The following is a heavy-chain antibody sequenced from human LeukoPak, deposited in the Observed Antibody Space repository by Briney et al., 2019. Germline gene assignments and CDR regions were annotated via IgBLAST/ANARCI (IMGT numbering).Heavy chain of an antibody. J-gene: IGHJ3*02. V-gene: IGHV3-23*01. CDR2: ISGSGGST. CDR3: AKCSDSSGYYYCSAFHI. CDR1: GFTFSSYS. Sequence: PGGSLRLSCAASGFTFSSYSMSWVRQAPGKGLERVSGISGSGGSTYYADTVKGRFTISRDNSKNTLFLQMYSLRDEDTAVYYCAKCSDSSGYYYCSAFHIWGQGTMVTVSS. D-gene: IGHD3-22*01.